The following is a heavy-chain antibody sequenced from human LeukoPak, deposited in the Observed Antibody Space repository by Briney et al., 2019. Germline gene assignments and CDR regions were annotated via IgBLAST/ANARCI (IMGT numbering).Heavy chain of an antibody. J-gene: IGHJ4*02. CDR1: GGSITSHNYY. CDR3: ARHEGAWFGELYHLDY. V-gene: IGHV4-39*01. D-gene: IGHD3-10*01. CDR2: IYYSTAT. Sequence: SETLSLTCTVSGGSITSHNYYWGWIRQPPGKGLEWIGSIYYSTATYYNPSLKSRVTISVDTSKNQFSLNLSSVTAADTAVYCARHEGAWFGELYHLDYWGQGSLVTVSS.